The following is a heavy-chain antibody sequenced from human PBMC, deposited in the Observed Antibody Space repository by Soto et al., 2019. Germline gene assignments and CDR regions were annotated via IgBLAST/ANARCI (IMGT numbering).Heavy chain of an antibody. CDR3: VRGISMKVAVQRDAPDKYYFDS. J-gene: IGHJ4*02. Sequence: PSETLSLTCAVYGGSFSGYYWTWIRQPPGKGLEWIGEINHSGSTNQNPSLKSRVSIPVDTSKNQFSLKMRSVTAADTAVYYCVRGISMKVAVQRDAPDKYYFDSWGQGTLVTVSS. D-gene: IGHD3-22*01. CDR2: INHSGST. CDR1: GGSFSGYY. V-gene: IGHV4-34*01.